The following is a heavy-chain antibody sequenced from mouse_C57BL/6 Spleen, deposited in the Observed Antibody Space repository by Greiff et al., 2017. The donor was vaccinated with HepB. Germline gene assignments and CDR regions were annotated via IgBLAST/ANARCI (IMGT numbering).Heavy chain of an antibody. J-gene: IGHJ3*01. CDR3: ASAHEYYGSRTWFAY. CDR1: GFNIKDYY. D-gene: IGHD1-1*01. Sequence: EVMLVESGAELVKPGASVKLSCTASGFNIKDYYMHWVKQRTEQGLEWIGRIDPEDGETKYAPKFQGKATITADTSSNTAYLQLSSLTSEDTAVYYCASAHEYYGSRTWFAYWGQGTLVTVSA. CDR2: IDPEDGET. V-gene: IGHV14-2*01.